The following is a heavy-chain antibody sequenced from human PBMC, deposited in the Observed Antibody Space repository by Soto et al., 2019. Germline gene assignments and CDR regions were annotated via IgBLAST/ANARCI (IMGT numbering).Heavy chain of an antibody. J-gene: IGHJ4*02. CDR1: GFTFSSYA. D-gene: IGHD6-19*01. V-gene: IGHV3-23*01. Sequence: EVRLLESGGGLVQPGGSLRLSCAASGFTFSSYAMSWVRQAPGKGLEWVSAIGGSGGNTYYADSAKGRFTISRDNSKNTLYLPMNGLRAEDTAVYYCAKDRSNGWYGVGFWGQGNLVTVSS. CDR3: AKDRSNGWYGVGF. CDR2: IGGSGGNT.